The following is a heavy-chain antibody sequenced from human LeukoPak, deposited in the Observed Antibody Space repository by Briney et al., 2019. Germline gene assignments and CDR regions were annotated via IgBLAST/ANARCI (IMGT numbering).Heavy chain of an antibody. V-gene: IGHV4-34*01. Sequence: SETLSLTCTVSGGSISSYYWSWIRQPPGKGLEWIGEITHSGSTNYNPSLKSRVTISVDTSKSQFSLTLTSVTAADTAVYYCARRVATNPYYYDSNGYYAFWGQGTLVTVTS. CDR1: GGSISSYY. J-gene: IGHJ4*02. CDR2: ITHSGST. D-gene: IGHD3-22*01. CDR3: ARRVATNPYYYDSNGYYAF.